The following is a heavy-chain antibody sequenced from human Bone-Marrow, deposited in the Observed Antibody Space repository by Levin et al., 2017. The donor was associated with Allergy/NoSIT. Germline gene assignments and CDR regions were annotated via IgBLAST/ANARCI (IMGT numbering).Heavy chain of an antibody. CDR2: ISYLGVA. J-gene: IGHJ5*02. Sequence: KASETLSLTCTVSGGSISSGKYYWSWVRQPPGKGLEWIGYISYLGVAYYNPSLQSRLSMSVDTSKNQFSLGLTSVTAADTAVYYCARGGTTPYLTLDWFDPWGQGTLVAVSS. CDR1: GGSISSGKYY. CDR3: ARGGTTPYLTLDWFDP. D-gene: IGHD3-16*01. V-gene: IGHV4-30-4*01.